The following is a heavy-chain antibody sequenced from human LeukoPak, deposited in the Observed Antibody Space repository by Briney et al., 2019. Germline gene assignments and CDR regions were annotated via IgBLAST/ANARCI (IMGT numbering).Heavy chain of an antibody. V-gene: IGHV1-24*01. CDR3: AASKLEVRWEGWSYFDY. Sequence: PWASVKVSCKVSGYTLTELSIHWVRQAPGKGLEWMGAFDPESGETIFAQKFQGRVTMTEDTSTDTAYMQLSSLRSEDTAVYFCAASKLEVRWEGWSYFDYWGQGTLVTVSS. CDR1: GYTLTELS. D-gene: IGHD1-7*01. J-gene: IGHJ4*02. CDR2: FDPESGET.